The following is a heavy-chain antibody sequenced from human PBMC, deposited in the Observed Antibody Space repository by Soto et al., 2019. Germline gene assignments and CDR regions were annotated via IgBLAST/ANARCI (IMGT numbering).Heavy chain of an antibody. V-gene: IGHV3-21*01. J-gene: IGHJ4*02. CDR3: ARDKTGYNWDFDY. CDR1: GFTFSSYS. Sequence: GGSLRLSCAASGFTFSSYSMNWVRQAPGKGLEWVSSISSSSYIYYADSVKGRFTISRDNAKNSLYLQMNSLRAEDTAVYYCARDKTGYNWDFDYWGQGTLVTVSS. CDR2: ISSSSYI. D-gene: IGHD1-1*01.